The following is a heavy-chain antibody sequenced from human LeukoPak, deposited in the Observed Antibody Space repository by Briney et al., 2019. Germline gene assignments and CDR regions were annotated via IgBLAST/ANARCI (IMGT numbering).Heavy chain of an antibody. CDR1: GFIFTSCS. CDR2: ISSSSSTI. J-gene: IGHJ4*02. V-gene: IGHV3-48*01. D-gene: IGHD3-22*01. Sequence: GGSLRLSCAASGFIFTSCSMNWVRQAPGKGLEWISYISSSSSTIYYADSVRGRFTISRDNAKNSLYLQMNSLRAEDTAVYYCARGFHRYNYDSGAYSVYWGQGTLVTVSS. CDR3: ARGFHRYNYDSGAYSVY.